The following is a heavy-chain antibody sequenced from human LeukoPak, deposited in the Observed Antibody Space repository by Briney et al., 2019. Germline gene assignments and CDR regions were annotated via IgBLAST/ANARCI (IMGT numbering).Heavy chain of an antibody. CDR1: GGSTSSSHYQ. CDR2: IYYSGST. J-gene: IGHJ4*02. V-gene: IGHV4-39*01. Sequence: PSETLSLTCTVSGGSTSSSHYQWGWIRQPPGKGLEWIGNIYYSGSTSSNPSLKSRVSISVDTSKNQFSLKLSSVTAADTAVYYCARGGREYTYNYDYFGYWGQGTLVTVSS. CDR3: ARGGREYTYNYDYFGY. D-gene: IGHD5-18*01.